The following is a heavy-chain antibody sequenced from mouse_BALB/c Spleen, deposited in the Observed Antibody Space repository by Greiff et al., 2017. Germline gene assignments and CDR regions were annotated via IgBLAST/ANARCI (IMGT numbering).Heavy chain of an antibody. CDR2: ISSGSSTI. V-gene: IGHV5-17*02. Sequence: DVKLVESGGGLVQPGGSRKLSCAASGFTFSSFGMHWVRQAPEKGLEWVAYISSGSSTIYYADTVKGRFTISRDNPKNTLFLQMTSLRSEDTAMYYCARTVEGFAYWGQGTLVTVSA. J-gene: IGHJ3*01. CDR1: GFTFSSFG. CDR3: ARTVEGFAY.